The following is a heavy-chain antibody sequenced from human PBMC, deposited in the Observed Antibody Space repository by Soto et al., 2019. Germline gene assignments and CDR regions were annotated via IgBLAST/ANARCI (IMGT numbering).Heavy chain of an antibody. J-gene: IGHJ4*02. Sequence: GGSLRLSCAASGFTFSSYSMNWVRQAPGKGLEWVSSISSSSSYIYYADSVKGRFTISRDNAKNSLYLQMNSLRAEDTAVYYCARDLESSSWKLVYYFDYWGQGTLVTVSS. V-gene: IGHV3-21*01. CDR2: ISSSSSYI. D-gene: IGHD6-13*01. CDR3: ARDLESSSWKLVYYFDY. CDR1: GFTFSSYS.